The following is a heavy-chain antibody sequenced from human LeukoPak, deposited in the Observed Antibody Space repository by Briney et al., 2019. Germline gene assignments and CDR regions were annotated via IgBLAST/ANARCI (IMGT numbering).Heavy chain of an antibody. CDR3: ARDLRYYDSSGYR. CDR1: GYTFTSYG. J-gene: IGHJ5*02. CDR2: ISAYNGNT. V-gene: IGHV1-18*01. Sequence: GASVKVSCKASGYTFTSYGISWVRQAPGQGLEWMGWISAYNGNTNYAQKLQGRATMTTDTSTSTAYTELRSLRSDDTAVYYCARDLRYYDSSGYRWGQGTLVTVSS. D-gene: IGHD3-22*01.